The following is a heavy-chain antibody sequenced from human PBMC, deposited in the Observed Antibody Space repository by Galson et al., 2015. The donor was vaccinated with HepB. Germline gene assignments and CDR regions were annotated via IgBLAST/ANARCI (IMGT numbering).Heavy chain of an antibody. D-gene: IGHD3-3*01. CDR2: ISASGSST. CDR3: AKSGPILRSLDS. J-gene: IGHJ4*02. CDR1: GFTFSNFA. Sequence: SLRLSCAVSGFTFSNFAMTWVRQAPRKGPEWVSGISASGSSTYYADSVKGRFTISRDDSKNTLYLQMNTVTTDDTAIYYCAKSGPILRSLDSWGQGILVSVSS. V-gene: IGHV3-23*01.